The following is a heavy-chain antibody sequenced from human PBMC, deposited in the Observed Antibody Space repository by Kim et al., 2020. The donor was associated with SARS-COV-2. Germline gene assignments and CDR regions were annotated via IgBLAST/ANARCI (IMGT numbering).Heavy chain of an antibody. Sequence: SETLSLTCTVSGGSISSSSYYWGWIRQPPGKGLEWIGSIYYSGSTYYNPSLKSRVTISVDTSKNQFSLKLSSVTAADTAVYYCARLKGSFVVTAKKPEGGAFDIWGQGTMVTVSS. CDR2: IYYSGST. CDR1: GGSISSSSYY. V-gene: IGHV4-39*01. J-gene: IGHJ3*02. D-gene: IGHD2-21*02. CDR3: ARLKGSFVVTAKKPEGGAFDI.